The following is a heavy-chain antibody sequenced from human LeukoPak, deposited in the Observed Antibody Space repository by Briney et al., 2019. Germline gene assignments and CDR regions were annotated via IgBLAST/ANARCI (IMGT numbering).Heavy chain of an antibody. CDR1: GFTFSSYA. CDR3: ARDTYSSSWDY. CDR2: ISYDGSNK. V-gene: IGHV3-30*04. J-gene: IGHJ4*02. D-gene: IGHD6-13*01. Sequence: PGRSLRLSCAASGFTFSSYAMHWVRQAPGKGLEWVAVISYDGSNKYYADSVKGRFTISRDNSKNTLYLQMNSLRAEDTAVYYCARDTYSSSWDYWGQGTLVTVSS.